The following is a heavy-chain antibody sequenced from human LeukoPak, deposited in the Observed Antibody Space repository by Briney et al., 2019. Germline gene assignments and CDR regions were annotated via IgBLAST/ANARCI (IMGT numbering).Heavy chain of an antibody. J-gene: IGHJ4*02. Sequence: SETLSLTCTVSGDFITASYWSWIRQPPGKGLEWIGYVYYSGSTEYNPSLRSRVTISLEMSKHQFSVNVTSVTAADTAVYYCATNTGTVFDYWGQGALVTVSS. D-gene: IGHD7-27*01. CDR1: GDFITASY. V-gene: IGHV4-59*01. CDR3: ATNTGTVFDY. CDR2: VYYSGST.